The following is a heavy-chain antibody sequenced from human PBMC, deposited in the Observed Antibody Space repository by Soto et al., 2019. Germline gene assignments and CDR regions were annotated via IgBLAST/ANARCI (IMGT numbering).Heavy chain of an antibody. D-gene: IGHD3-22*01. CDR3: ARDPDYYYDH. CDR1: GFTVSSNY. V-gene: IGHV3-66*01. J-gene: IGHJ4*02. CDR2: VYSDGST. Sequence: EVQLVESGGGLVQPGGSLRLSCAASGFTVSSNYMSWVRQAPGKGLEWVSIVYSDGSTYYADSVKGRFTISRDNSKNTLYFQMNSLRVEDTAMYYCARDPDYYYDHWGQGTLVTVSS.